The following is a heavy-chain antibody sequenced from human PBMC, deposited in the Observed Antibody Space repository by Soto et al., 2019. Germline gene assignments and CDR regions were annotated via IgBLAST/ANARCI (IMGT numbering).Heavy chain of an antibody. CDR1: GFAFNRFS. CDR2: ISFDGRNK. D-gene: IGHD1-1*01. V-gene: IGHV3-30*04. Sequence: QVQLVESGGGVVQPGRSLRLSCTASGFAFNRFSVHWVRQAPGKGLDWVAVISFDGRNKFYVDSVKGRFTISRDDSRNTVFMDLDILRTEVTAVYYCTITPGQLRPYFEYWGQRTVVTVSS. J-gene: IGHJ4*02. CDR3: TITPGQLRPYFEY.